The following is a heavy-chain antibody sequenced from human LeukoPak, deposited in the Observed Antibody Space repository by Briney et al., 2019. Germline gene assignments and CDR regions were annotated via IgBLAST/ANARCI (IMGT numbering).Heavy chain of an antibody. CDR3: ARTYYGSGSYLY. CDR1: GYTFTGYY. D-gene: IGHD3-10*01. V-gene: IGHV1-2*02. CDR2: INPNSGGT. Sequence: ASVRVSCKASGYTFTGYYMHWVRQAPGQGLEWMGWINPNSGGTNYAQKFQGRVTMTRDTSISTAYMGLSRLRSDDTAVYYCARTYYGSGSYLYWGQGTLVTVSS. J-gene: IGHJ4*02.